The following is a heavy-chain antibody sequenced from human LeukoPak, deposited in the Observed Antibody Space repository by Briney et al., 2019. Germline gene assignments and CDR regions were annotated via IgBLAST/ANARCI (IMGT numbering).Heavy chain of an antibody. D-gene: IGHD6-13*01. CDR3: ARDVSGSSYYYLDY. V-gene: IGHV3-30*01. CDR2: ISYDGSDK. J-gene: IGHJ4*02. CDR1: GFTFSSYA. Sequence: GRSLRLSCAASGFTFSSYAMHWVRQAPGKGLEWVSVISYDGSDKYSADSVKGRFTISRDNSKNTLYLQMNSLRAEDTAVYYCARDVSGSSYYYLDYWGQGTLVTVSS.